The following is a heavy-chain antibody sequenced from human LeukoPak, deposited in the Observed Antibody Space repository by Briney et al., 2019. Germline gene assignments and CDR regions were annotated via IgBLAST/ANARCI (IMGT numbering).Heavy chain of an antibody. CDR2: INHSGST. J-gene: IGHJ6*02. CDR3: ARGLRRQWLPTGYYYYGMDV. Sequence: PSETLSLTCAVYGGSFSGYYWSWIRQPPGKELEWIGEINHSGSTNYNPSLKGRVTISVDTSKNQFSLKLSSVTAADTAVYYCARGLRRQWLPTGYYYYGMDVWGQGTTVTVSS. CDR1: GGSFSGYY. V-gene: IGHV4-34*01. D-gene: IGHD6-19*01.